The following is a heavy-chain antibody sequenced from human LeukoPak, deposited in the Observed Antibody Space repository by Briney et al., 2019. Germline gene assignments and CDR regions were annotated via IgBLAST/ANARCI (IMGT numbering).Heavy chain of an antibody. CDR1: GFTFNTYA. V-gene: IGHV3-23*01. Sequence: GGSLRLSCAASGFTFNTYAMSWVRQAPGRGLEWVSTVSGSGDTTYYADSVRGRFTISRDNSKNTLYLQMNSLRAEDTAVYYCAKDAGSGSPDYFDHWGQGTLVTVSS. CDR2: VSGSGDTT. J-gene: IGHJ4*02. CDR3: AKDAGSGSPDYFDH. D-gene: IGHD3-10*01.